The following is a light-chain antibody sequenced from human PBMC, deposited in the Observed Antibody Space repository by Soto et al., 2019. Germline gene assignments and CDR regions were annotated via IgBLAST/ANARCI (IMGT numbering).Light chain of an antibody. CDR3: CSYEGRFF. V-gene: IGLV2-11*01. J-gene: IGLJ1*01. Sequence: SVLTQPFSLYGHTGQSVTISCTGTSSDVGVSRSVSRYQQHPGKAPKLIISDVTKRPSGVPYRFSGSKSGNTASLTISVLQAADEADYYCCSYEGRFFFGTGTKVTVL. CDR1: SSDVGVSRS. CDR2: DVT.